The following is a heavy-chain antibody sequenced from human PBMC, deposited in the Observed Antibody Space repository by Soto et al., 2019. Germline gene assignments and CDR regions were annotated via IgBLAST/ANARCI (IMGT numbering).Heavy chain of an antibody. CDR2: ISAYNGNK. V-gene: IGHV1-18*01. CDR3: ARDLGQQLFDY. CDR1: GYTFNSYG. J-gene: IGHJ4*02. D-gene: IGHD6-13*01. Sequence: QVQLVQSGAEVKKPGASVKVSCKASGYTFNSYGISWVRQAPGQGLEWLGWISAYNGNKKYAQKLQGRVTMTTDTSMSTAYMELRRLRSDDTAVSYCARDLGQQLFDYWGTGTLVTVDS.